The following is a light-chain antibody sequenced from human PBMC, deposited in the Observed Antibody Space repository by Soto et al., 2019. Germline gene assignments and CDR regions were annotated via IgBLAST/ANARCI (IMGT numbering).Light chain of an antibody. CDR3: QHYGSTPQVYT. Sequence: EIVLTQSPGTLSSSPGERATLSCRASQSVYTNYLAWYQQQPGQAPRLLIYGASRRAIGIPDRFSGSGSGTDFTLTISRLEPEDFAVYYCQHYGSTPQVYTFGRGTKLEIK. J-gene: IGKJ2*01. V-gene: IGKV3-20*01. CDR2: GAS. CDR1: QSVYTNY.